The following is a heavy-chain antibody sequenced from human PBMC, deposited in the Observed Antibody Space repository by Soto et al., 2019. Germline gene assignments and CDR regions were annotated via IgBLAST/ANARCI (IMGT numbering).Heavy chain of an antibody. V-gene: IGHV1-8*01. Sequence: VASVKVSCKASGYTFTSYDINWVRQATGQGLEWMGWMNPNSGNTGYAQKFQGRVTMTRNTSISTAYMELSSLTSEDTAVSYCARGNRIQYSFDYWGQGTLVSVSS. CDR2: MNPNSGNT. CDR3: ARGNRIQYSFDY. CDR1: GYTFTSYD. J-gene: IGHJ4*02.